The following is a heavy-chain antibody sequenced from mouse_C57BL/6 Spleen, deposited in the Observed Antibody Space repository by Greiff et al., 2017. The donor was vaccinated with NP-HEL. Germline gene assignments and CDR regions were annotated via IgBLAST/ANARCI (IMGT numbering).Heavy chain of an antibody. CDR2: ISYDGSN. CDR1: GYSITSGYY. J-gene: IGHJ1*03. V-gene: IGHV3-6*01. CDR3: ARVVPYWYFDV. Sequence: EVQLVESGPGLVKPSQSLSLTCSVTGYSITSGYYWNWIRQFPGNKLEWMGYISYDGSNNYNPSLKNRISITRDTSKNQFFLKLNSVTTEDTATYYCARVVPYWYFDVWGTGTTVTVSS. D-gene: IGHD1-1*01.